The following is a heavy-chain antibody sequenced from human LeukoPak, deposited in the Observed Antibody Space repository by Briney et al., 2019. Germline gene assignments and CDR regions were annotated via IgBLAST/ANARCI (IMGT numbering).Heavy chain of an antibody. J-gene: IGHJ3*02. D-gene: IGHD3-3*01. CDR3: ASMNSYYDFWSGYLGAFDI. V-gene: IGHV4-59*01. Sequence: SETLSLTCTVSGGSISSYYWSWIRQPPGKGLEWIGYIYYSGSTNYNPSLKSRVTISVDTSKNQFSLKLSSVTAAETAVYYCASMNSYYDFWSGYLGAFDIWGQGTMVTVSS. CDR2: IYYSGST. CDR1: GGSISSYY.